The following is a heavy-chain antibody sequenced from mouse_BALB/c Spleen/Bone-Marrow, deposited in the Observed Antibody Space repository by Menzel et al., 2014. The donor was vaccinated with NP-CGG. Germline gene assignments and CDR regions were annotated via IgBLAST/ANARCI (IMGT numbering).Heavy chain of an antibody. V-gene: IGHV7-3*02. CDR1: GFTFTDYY. CDR2: IRNEANGYTT. D-gene: IGHD1-1*01. CDR3: ARDNGSSPSYWFFNV. J-gene: IGHJ1*01. Sequence: EVKLLESGGGLVQPGGSLRLSCATSGFTFTDYYMTWVRQPSGKALGWLSFIRNEANGYTTEYSASVKGRFAISRDNSQSILYLQMNTLRPEDSATYYCARDNGSSPSYWFFNVWGAGTTVTVSS.